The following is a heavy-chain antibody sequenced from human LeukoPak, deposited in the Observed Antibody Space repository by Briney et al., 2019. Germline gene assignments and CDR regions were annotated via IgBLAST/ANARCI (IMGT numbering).Heavy chain of an antibody. CDR1: GFTFSTYS. V-gene: IGHV3-7*03. D-gene: IGHD3-16*01. CDR3: AKSQAVMITFGPDYFDY. J-gene: IGHJ4*02. Sequence: GGSLRLSCAASGFTFSTYSMNWVRQAPGKGLEWVANIKEDGSEKYYVDSVKGRFTISRDNAKNSLYLQMNSLRAEDTAVYYCAKSQAVMITFGPDYFDYWGQGTLVTVSS. CDR2: IKEDGSEK.